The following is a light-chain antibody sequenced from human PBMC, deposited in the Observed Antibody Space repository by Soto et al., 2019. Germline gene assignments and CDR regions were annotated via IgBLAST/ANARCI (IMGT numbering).Light chain of an antibody. V-gene: IGKV3-20*01. CDR1: QSASSSS. CDR2: DAS. Sequence: IVLTQSPGTLSLSPGERATLSCRASQSASSSSLAWYQQKRGQAPRLLIHDASSRATGISDRFSGSGSGTAFTLTISRLEPEDFAVYYCKQYGGTPRTFGQGTTVDIK. CDR3: KQYGGTPRT. J-gene: IGKJ1*01.